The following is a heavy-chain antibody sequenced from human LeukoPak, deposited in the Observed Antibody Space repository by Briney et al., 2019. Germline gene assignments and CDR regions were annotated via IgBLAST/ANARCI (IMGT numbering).Heavy chain of an antibody. Sequence: ASVKVSCKASGYTFTSYYIHWVRQAPGQGLEWMGIINPSGGSTSYAQKFRGRVTMTRDTSTSTVYMELSSLRSEDTAVYYCAREGELGYDSSGYYRRGADYWGQGTLVTVSS. V-gene: IGHV1-46*01. D-gene: IGHD3-22*01. CDR3: AREGELGYDSSGYYRRGADY. CDR2: INPSGGST. CDR1: GYTFTSYY. J-gene: IGHJ4*02.